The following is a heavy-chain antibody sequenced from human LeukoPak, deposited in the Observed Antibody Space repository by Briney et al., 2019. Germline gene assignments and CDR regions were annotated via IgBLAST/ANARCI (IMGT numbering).Heavy chain of an antibody. V-gene: IGHV3-48*03. D-gene: IGHD4-23*01. J-gene: IGHJ4*02. CDR1: GFTFSSYE. Sequence: GGSLRLSCAAPGFTFSSYEMNWVRQAPGKGLEWVSYISSSGSTIYYADSVKGRFTISRDNAKNSLYLQMNSLRAEDTAVYYCAREPVVTGNFDYWGQGTLVTVSS. CDR2: ISSSGSTI. CDR3: AREPVVTGNFDY.